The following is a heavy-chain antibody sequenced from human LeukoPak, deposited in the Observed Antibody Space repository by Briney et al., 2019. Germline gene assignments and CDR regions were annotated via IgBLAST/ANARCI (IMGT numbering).Heavy chain of an antibody. CDR1: GFIFSDYY. D-gene: IGHD6-19*01. V-gene: IGHV3-11*01. CDR2: ISSSGSTI. Sequence: GGSLSLSCAASGFIFSDYYMSWIRQAPGKGLEWVSYISSSGSTIYYADSVKGRFTISRDNAKNSLYLQMNSLRAEDTAVYYCARDRRQWLVRFIKFEYWGQGTLVTVSS. J-gene: IGHJ4*02. CDR3: ARDRRQWLVRFIKFEY.